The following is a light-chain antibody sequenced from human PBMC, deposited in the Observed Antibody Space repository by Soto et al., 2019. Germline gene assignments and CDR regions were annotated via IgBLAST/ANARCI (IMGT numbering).Light chain of an antibody. CDR3: QEYNTWPWT. V-gene: IGKV3-15*01. J-gene: IGKJ1*01. CDR2: GAS. CDR1: QSVNSN. Sequence: TVMTQSPATLSVSPGERATLSCRASQSVNSNLAWYQQKLGQAPRVLIYGASTRATGIPDRFSGSGSGTEFILTISSLQSEDFAVYYCQEYNTWPWTLGQGTKV.